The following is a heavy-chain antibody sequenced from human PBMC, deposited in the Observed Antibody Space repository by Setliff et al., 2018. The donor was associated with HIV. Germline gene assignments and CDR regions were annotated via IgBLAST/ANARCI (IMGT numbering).Heavy chain of an antibody. Sequence: GSLRLSCAASGFTASSNYMSWVRQAPGKGLVWVPSISSSSSYIYYADSGKGRFTISRDHAKNSLYLQMNSLRAEDTAVYYCARVPYSSSWSFDYWGQGTLVTVSS. D-gene: IGHD6-13*01. CDR2: ISSSSSYI. CDR3: ARVPYSSSWSFDY. CDR1: GFTASSNY. J-gene: IGHJ4*02. V-gene: IGHV3-21*01.